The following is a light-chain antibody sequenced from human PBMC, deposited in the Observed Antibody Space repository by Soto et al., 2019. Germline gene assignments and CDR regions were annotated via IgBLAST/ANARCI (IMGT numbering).Light chain of an antibody. CDR3: QRVNRDPRT. V-gene: IGKV1-39*01. CDR2: DAS. CDR1: QSVSSS. J-gene: IGKJ5*01. Sequence: DIQMTQSPSSLSTFVGDRVTITCRASQSVSSSLNWYQQKTGKAPKVLIYDASGLKYGVTSRFSGRGSETDFSLIIDIVQPEDSATYYEQRVNRDPRTFGQGKRVEIK.